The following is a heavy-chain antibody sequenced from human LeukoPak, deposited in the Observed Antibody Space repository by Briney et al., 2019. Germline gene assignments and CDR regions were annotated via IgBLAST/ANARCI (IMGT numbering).Heavy chain of an antibody. CDR3: ARNGGHNQEH. Sequence: SETLSLTCDVSGASISRGSWWSWVRQPPGKGLEWIGEFSHSGITNFNPSLKSRVTISVDKSRNQFSLNLISVTAADTAVYFCARNGGHNQEHWGQGTLVTVSS. CDR1: GASISRGSW. D-gene: IGHD1-1*01. CDR2: FSHSGIT. J-gene: IGHJ4*02. V-gene: IGHV4-4*02.